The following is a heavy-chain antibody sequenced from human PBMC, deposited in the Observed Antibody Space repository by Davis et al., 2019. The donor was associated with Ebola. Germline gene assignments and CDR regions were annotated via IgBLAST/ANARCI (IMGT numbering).Heavy chain of an antibody. V-gene: IGHV4-4*07. CDR2: IYSSGST. D-gene: IGHD1-26*01. CDR3: ARLSGSYSSAFDI. J-gene: IGHJ3*02. CDR1: GGSFNRARYS. Sequence: PSETLSLTCTVSGGSFNRARYSWIWSRQPAGTGLVWIARIYSSGSTNYNPSLKSRVTMSVDTSKNQFSLKLSSVTAADTAVYYCARLSGSYSSAFDIWGQGTMVTVSS.